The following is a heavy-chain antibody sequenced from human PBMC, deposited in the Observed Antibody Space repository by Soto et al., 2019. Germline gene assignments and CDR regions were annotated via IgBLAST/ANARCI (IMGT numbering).Heavy chain of an antibody. J-gene: IGHJ5*02. Sequence: SETLSLTCAVSGGSITSGAYYWTWIRQHPGKSLEWIAYIHYSGRTYYNPSLKSRVTISVDTSNNQFSLKLSSVTAADTAVYYCARYYFDSSGYSNWFDPWGQGTLVTVSS. CDR3: ARYYFDSSGYSNWFDP. CDR1: GGSITSGAYY. D-gene: IGHD3-22*01. CDR2: IHYSGRT. V-gene: IGHV4-31*11.